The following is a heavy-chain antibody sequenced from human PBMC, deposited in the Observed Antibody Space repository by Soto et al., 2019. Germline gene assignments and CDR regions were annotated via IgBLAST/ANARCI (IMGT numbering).Heavy chain of an antibody. D-gene: IGHD3-22*01. Sequence: GASVKVSCKASGYTFTSYGISWVRQAPGQGLEWMGWISAYNGNTNYAQKLQGRVTMTTDTSTSTAYMELRSLRSDDTAVYYCARDTYYYDSSGYYFTFDIWGQGTMVTVSS. CDR2: ISAYNGNT. V-gene: IGHV1-18*01. CDR3: ARDTYYYDSSGYYFTFDI. J-gene: IGHJ3*02. CDR1: GYTFTSYG.